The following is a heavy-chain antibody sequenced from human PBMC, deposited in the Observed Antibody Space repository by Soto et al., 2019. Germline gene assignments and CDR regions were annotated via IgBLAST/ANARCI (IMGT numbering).Heavy chain of an antibody. CDR1: GASISSSNW. J-gene: IGHJ5*02. Sequence: SETLSLTCAVSGASISSSNWWTWVRQPPGKALEWIGEIYHSGSSGSTNYNPSLKSRVTISVDKSKNQLSLKLNSVTAADTAVYYCARATMVWGVITYNWFDPWGQGTLVTVS. D-gene: IGHD3-10*01. CDR3: ARATMVWGVITYNWFDP. V-gene: IGHV4-4*02. CDR2: IYHSGSSGST.